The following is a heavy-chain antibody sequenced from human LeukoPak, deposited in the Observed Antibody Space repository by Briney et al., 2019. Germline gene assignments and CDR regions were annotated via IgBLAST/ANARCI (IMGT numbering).Heavy chain of an antibody. CDR3: ARLKNSWYPSRDAFDI. Sequence: ASVKVSCKASGYTFTGYYMHWVRQAPGQGLEWMGWINPNSGGTNYAQKFQGRVTMTRDTSISTAYMELSRLRSDDTAVYYCARLKNSWYPSRDAFDIWGQGTMVTVSS. V-gene: IGHV1-2*02. CDR2: INPNSGGT. CDR1: GYTFTGYY. J-gene: IGHJ3*02. D-gene: IGHD6-13*01.